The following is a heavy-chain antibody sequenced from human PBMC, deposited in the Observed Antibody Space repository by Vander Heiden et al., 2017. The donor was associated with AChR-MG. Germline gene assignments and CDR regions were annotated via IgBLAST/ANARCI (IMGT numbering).Heavy chain of an antibody. CDR2: IFSTDEK. CDR3: ARAKPGVEGEAFDI. V-gene: IGHV2-26*01. Sequence: QVTLKESGPVLVKPTETLTLTCTVSGFSLSNARMGVSWIRQPPGKALEWLAHIFSTDEKSYGTSLKSRLTISKDTSKSQVVLTMTNMDPVDTATYYCARAKPGVEGEAFDIWGQGTMVTVSS. CDR1: GFSLSNARMG. D-gene: IGHD1-26*01. J-gene: IGHJ3*02.